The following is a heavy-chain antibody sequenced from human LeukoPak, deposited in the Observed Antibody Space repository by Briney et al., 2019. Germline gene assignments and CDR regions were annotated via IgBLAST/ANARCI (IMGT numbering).Heavy chain of an antibody. Sequence: PSETLSLTCTVSGGSISSSSYYWGWIRQPPGKGLEWIGSIYYSGSTYYNPSLKSRVTISVDTSKNQFSLKLSSVTAADTAVYYCARDRGGFVVVTRDAFDIWGQGTMVTVSS. CDR1: GGSISSSSYY. CDR3: ARDRGGFVVVTRDAFDI. V-gene: IGHV4-39*07. CDR2: IYYSGST. J-gene: IGHJ3*02. D-gene: IGHD2-21*02.